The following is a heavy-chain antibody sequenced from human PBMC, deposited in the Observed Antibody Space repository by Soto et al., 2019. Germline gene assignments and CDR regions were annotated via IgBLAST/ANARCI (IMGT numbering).Heavy chain of an antibody. J-gene: IGHJ4*02. CDR3: ARDHPHSYGVYYFDY. D-gene: IGHD5-18*01. Sequence: SETLSLPLPFPGGSLSSYYWSWVRQPPGKGLEWIGYIYSSGSTHYNPSLQNRVTISIDTSKNQVSLKVNSVTAADTAVYYCARDHPHSYGVYYFDYWGQGTPVTVSS. V-gene: IGHV4-59*01. CDR2: IYSSGST. CDR1: GGSLSSYY.